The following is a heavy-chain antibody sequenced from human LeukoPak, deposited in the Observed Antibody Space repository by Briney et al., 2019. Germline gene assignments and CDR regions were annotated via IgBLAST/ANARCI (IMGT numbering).Heavy chain of an antibody. CDR2: IYPDDSDI. CDR1: GYSFIKYW. Sequence: GESLKISCQGSGYSFIKYWIGWVRQMPGKGQEWVGIIYPDDSDIRHNPSFQGQVTISADKSISTAYLQWSSLKASDTAMYYCARHPVVGATPDDRGWFDPWGQGTLVTVSS. J-gene: IGHJ5*02. CDR3: ARHPVVGATPDDRGWFDP. V-gene: IGHV5-51*01. D-gene: IGHD2-15*01.